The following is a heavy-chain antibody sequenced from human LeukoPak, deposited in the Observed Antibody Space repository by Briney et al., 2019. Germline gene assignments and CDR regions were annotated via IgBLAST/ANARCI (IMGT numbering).Heavy chain of an antibody. J-gene: IGHJ4*02. D-gene: IGHD2-2*01. V-gene: IGHV3-33*01. Sequence: GRSLRLSCAASGFTFSSYGMHWVRQAPGKGLEWAAVIWYDGSNKYYADSVKGRFTISRDNSKNTLYLQMNSLRAEDTAVYYCARDQDIVVVPAAPDYWGQGTLVTVSS. CDR1: GFTFSSYG. CDR3: ARDQDIVVVPAAPDY. CDR2: IWYDGSNK.